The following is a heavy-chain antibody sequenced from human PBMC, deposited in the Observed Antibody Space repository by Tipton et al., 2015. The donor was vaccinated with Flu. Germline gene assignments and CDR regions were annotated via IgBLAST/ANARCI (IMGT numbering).Heavy chain of an antibody. D-gene: IGHD3-10*01. J-gene: IGHJ4*02. CDR1: GFSFSRHW. CDR2: IKEDGSEK. Sequence: SLRLSCAASGFSFSRHWMKWGRQATGKGLEWVANIKEDGSEKYYVDSVKGRFTISRDNAKNSLYLQMSSLRAEDTAVYYCVREDGSTSVDYWGQGTLVSVSS. CDR3: VREDGSTSVDY. V-gene: IGHV3-7*01.